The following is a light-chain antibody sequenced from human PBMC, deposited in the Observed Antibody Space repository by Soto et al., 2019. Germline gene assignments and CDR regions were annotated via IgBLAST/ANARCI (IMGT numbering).Light chain of an antibody. V-gene: IGKV3-20*01. J-gene: IGKJ2*01. CDR3: QQYGGSPPYT. Sequence: EIVLTQSPGTLSLSPGERATFSCRASQSVSSTYLAWYQQKPGQAPRLLIYGASSRATGIPDRFSGSGSGTDFSLTISRLEAEDFAVYYCQQYGGSPPYTFGQGTKLEIK. CDR1: QSVSSTY. CDR2: GAS.